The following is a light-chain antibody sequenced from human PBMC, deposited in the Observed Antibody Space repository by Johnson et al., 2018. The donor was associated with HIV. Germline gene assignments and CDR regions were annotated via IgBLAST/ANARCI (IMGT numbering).Light chain of an antibody. Sequence: QSVLTQPPSVSAAPGQKVTISCSGSSSNIGNNYVSWYQQLPGTAPKLLIYENNKRPSGIPDRFSGSKSGTSATLGITGPQTGDEADYYCATWDRNLRAEVFGSGTRVTVL. CDR3: ATWDRNLRAEV. J-gene: IGLJ1*01. V-gene: IGLV1-51*02. CDR1: SSNIGNNY. CDR2: ENN.